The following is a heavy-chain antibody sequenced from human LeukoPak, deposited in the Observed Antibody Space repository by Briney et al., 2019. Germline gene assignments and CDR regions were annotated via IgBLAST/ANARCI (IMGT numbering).Heavy chain of an antibody. J-gene: IGHJ3*02. V-gene: IGHV1-69*01. CDR2: IIPIFGTA. CDR3: ARGQESGYNYRPRLSIAFDI. Sequence: SVKVSCKASGGTFSSYAISWVRQAPGQGLEWMGGIIPIFGTANYAQKFQGRVSITADESTSTAYMELSSLRSEDTAVYYCARGQESGYNYRPRLSIAFDIWGQGTVVTVSS. D-gene: IGHD5-24*01. CDR1: GGTFSSYA.